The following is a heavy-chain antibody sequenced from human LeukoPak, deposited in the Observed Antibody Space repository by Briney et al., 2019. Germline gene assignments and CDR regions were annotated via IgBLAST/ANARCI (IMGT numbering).Heavy chain of an antibody. J-gene: IGHJ4*02. CDR3: SRDATGDH. Sequence: PGGSLRLSCAVSGFTFSDHYMDWVRQAPGKGLEWVGRSRNRAKSYTTGYAASVKGRSTISRDDSKSTLYLQMNSLETEDTAVYYCSRDATGDHWGQGTLVSVSS. CDR2: SRNRAKSYTT. CDR1: GFTFSDHY. V-gene: IGHV3-72*01.